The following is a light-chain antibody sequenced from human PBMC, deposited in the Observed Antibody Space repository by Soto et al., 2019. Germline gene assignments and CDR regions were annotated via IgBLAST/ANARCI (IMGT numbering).Light chain of an antibody. CDR1: HSLSSSY. J-gene: IGKJ1*01. CDR2: GAA. Sequence: IVLRQSPGTLSLSQGERATLSCRASHSLSSSYLALSQQKPGPAPRLLIFGAATTATATPDRFSGSGSGTGLTLTITILDLQDDAVYYCQQYGSSRPWTFGQGTKVDIK. CDR3: QQYGSSRPWT. V-gene: IGKV3-20*01.